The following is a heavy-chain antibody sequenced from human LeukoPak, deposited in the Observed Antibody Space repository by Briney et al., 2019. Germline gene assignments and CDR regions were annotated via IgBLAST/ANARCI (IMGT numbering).Heavy chain of an antibody. CDR2: IIPIFGTA. CDR1: GGTFSSYA. D-gene: IGHD4-17*01. J-gene: IGHJ4*02. Sequence: EASVKVSCKASGGTFSSYAISWVRQAPGQWLEWMGGIIPIFGTANYAQKFQGRVTITADESTSTAYMELSSLRSEDTAVYYCARDRTGTTVTTAFDYWGQGTLVTVSS. CDR3: ARDRTGTTVTTAFDY. V-gene: IGHV1-69*13.